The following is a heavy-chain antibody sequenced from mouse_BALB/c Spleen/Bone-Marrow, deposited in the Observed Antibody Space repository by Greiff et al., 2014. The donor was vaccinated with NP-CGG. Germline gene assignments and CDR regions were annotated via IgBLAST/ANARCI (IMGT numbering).Heavy chain of an antibody. Sequence: VQLKESGGGLVKPGGSLKLSCAASGFTFSDFYMYWVRQTPEKRLEWVATISYGGSYIYYPDSVKGRFTISRGDAKNNLYLQMSSLKSVDTAMYYCARDRGVQGYAMDCWGQGTSVTVSS. CDR3: ARDRGVQGYAMDC. V-gene: IGHV5-4*02. CDR1: GFTFSDFY. D-gene: IGHD2-14*01. CDR2: ISYGGSYI. J-gene: IGHJ4*01.